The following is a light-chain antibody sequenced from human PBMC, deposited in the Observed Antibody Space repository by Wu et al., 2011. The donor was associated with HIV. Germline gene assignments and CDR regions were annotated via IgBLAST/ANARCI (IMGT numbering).Light chain of an antibody. CDR1: QSISGF. CDR3: QQYGSSPVS. Sequence: ETVLTQSPANLSLSPGERATLSCRASQSISGFLAWYQQKPGQAPRLLIYDASNRATGIPARFSGSGSGTGFTLTISRLEPEDFAVYYCQQYGSSPVSFGQGTKLEVK. J-gene: IGKJ2*01. V-gene: IGKV3-11*01. CDR2: DAS.